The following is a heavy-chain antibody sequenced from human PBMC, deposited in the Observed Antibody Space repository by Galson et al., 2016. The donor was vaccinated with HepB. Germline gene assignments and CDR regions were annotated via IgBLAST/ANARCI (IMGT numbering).Heavy chain of an antibody. Sequence: SLRLSCAASGYAFRNYIMNWVRQSPGKGLGWVTSISCSGRSIYYADSVKGRFTISRDNTKNSLYLQMNSLRADDTAVYYCARAPTMITFGGLIVGDLDYWGQGTLVTVSS. J-gene: IGHJ4*02. CDR2: ISCSGRSI. CDR3: ARAPTMITFGGLIVGDLDY. V-gene: IGHV3-21*01. D-gene: IGHD3-16*02. CDR1: GYAFRNYI.